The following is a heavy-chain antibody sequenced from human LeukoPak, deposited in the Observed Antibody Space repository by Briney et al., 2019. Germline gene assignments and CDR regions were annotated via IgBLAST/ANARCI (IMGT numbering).Heavy chain of an antibody. CDR3: ARDVSAFDI. CDR2: INEDGSAK. Sequence: GGSLRLSCAASGFTFSSYWMSWVRQAPGKGLEGVSIINEDGSAKYHVDSVKGRFTISRQNAKNSLYLQMNSLRAEDTAVYYCARDVSAFDIWGQGKMVTVSS. V-gene: IGHV3-7*01. D-gene: IGHD5/OR15-5a*01. J-gene: IGHJ3*02. CDR1: GFTFSSYW.